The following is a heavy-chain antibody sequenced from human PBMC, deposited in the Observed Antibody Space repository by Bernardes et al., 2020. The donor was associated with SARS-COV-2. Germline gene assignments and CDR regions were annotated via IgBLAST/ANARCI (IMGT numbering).Heavy chain of an antibody. CDR1: GFTFSDYY. D-gene: IGHD3-22*01. J-gene: IGHJ4*02. CDR3: ASIMNYYDSSS. V-gene: IGHV3-11*01. CDR2: ISSSGSTI. Sequence: LRLSCAASGFTFSDYYMSWIRQAPGKGLEWVSYISSSGSTIYYADSVKGRFTISRDNAKNSLYLQMNSLRAEDTAVYYCASIMNYYDSSSWGQGTLVTVSS.